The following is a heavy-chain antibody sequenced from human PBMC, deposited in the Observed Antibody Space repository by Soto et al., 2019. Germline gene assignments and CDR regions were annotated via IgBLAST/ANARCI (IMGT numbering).Heavy chain of an antibody. CDR3: ARGQLARPLGGYYYYGMDV. D-gene: IGHD1-1*01. V-gene: IGHV4-59*01. J-gene: IGHJ6*02. Sequence: LSLTCTVSGGSISSYYWSWIRQPPGKGLGWIGYIYYRGSTNYNPFLKSRVTISVDTSKNKFSLKLSSVTAADTAVYYCARGQLARPLGGYYYYGMDVWGQGTTVTVSS. CDR2: IYYRGST. CDR1: GGSISSYY.